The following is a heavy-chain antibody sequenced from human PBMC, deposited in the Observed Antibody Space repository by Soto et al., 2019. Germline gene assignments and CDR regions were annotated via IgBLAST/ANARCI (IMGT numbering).Heavy chain of an antibody. J-gene: IGHJ5*02. D-gene: IGHD6-6*01. V-gene: IGHV3-11*01. CDR1: GFTFSDYY. Sequence: GGSLRLSCAASGFTFSDYYMSWIRQALGKGLGWVSYISSSGSTIYYADSVKGRFTISRDNAKNSLYLQMNSLRAEDAAVYYCARGKAARGVKRFDPWGQGTLVTVSS. CDR3: ARGKAARGVKRFDP. CDR2: ISSSGSTI.